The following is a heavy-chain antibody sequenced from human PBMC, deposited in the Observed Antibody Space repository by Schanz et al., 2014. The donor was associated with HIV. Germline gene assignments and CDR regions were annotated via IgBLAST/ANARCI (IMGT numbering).Heavy chain of an antibody. CDR2: ISSSSSYI. D-gene: IGHD6-6*01. V-gene: IGHV3-21*01. CDR3: AKAEAVIAARPGGFDY. J-gene: IGHJ4*02. CDR1: GFTFSSYS. Sequence: EVQLVESGGGLVKPGGSLRLSCAASGFTFSSYSMNWVRQAPGKGLEWVSSISSSSSYIYYADSVKGRFTISRDNARNSLYLQMNSLRTEDTAVYYCAKAEAVIAARPGGFDYWGQGTLVTVSS.